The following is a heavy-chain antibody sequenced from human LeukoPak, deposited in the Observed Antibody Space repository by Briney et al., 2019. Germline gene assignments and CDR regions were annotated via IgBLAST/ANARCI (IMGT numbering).Heavy chain of an antibody. Sequence: ASVKVSCKASGYTFTGYYMHWVRQAPGQALERMGRINPNSGGTNYAQKFQGRVTMTRDTSISTAYMELSRLRSDDTAVYYCARGSKGIAVAAYWGQGTLVTVSS. V-gene: IGHV1-2*06. CDR3: ARGSKGIAVAAY. D-gene: IGHD6-19*01. J-gene: IGHJ4*02. CDR1: GYTFTGYY. CDR2: INPNSGGT.